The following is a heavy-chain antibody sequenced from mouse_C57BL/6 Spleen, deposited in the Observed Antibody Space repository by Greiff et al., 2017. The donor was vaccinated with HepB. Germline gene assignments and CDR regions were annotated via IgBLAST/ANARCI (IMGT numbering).Heavy chain of an antibody. J-gene: IGHJ3*01. V-gene: IGHV1-82*01. D-gene: IGHD2-1*01. Sequence: VQGVESGPELVKPGASVKISCKASGYAFSSSWMNWVKQRPGKGLEWIGRIYPGDGDTNYNGKFKGKATLTADKSSSTAYMQLSSLTSEDSAVYFCAKSPYGNFEWFAYWGQGTLVTVSA. CDR1: GYAFSSSW. CDR3: AKSPYGNFEWFAY. CDR2: IYPGDGDT.